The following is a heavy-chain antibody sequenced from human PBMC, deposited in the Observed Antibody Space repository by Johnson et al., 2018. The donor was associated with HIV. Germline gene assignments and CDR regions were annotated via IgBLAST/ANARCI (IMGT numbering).Heavy chain of an antibody. J-gene: IGHJ3*01. V-gene: IGHV3-66*01. CDR2: IYSGGNK. D-gene: IGHD3-22*01. CDR1: GFTVSSNY. CDR3: ARGVSSGYYSNAFDV. Sequence: MQLVESGEGLVQPGGSLRLSCAASGFTVSSNYMSWVRQAPGKGLEWVSVIYSGGNKNYADSVKGRFTVSRDNSKNTLYLHMNSLRAEDTALYYCARGVSSGYYSNAFDVWDQGTMATVSS.